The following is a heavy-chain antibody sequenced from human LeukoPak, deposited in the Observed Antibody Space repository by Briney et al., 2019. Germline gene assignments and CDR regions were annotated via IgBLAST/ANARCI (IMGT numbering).Heavy chain of an antibody. CDR3: ARRAGAYSHPYDY. Sequence: GGSLRLSCAASGFTFSDYYMSWVRQAPGKGLEWVSFIYSDNTHYSASVKGRFTISRDNSKNTLYLQMNSLRAEDTAVYYCARRAGAYSHPYDYWGQGTLVTVSS. CDR1: GFTFSDYY. D-gene: IGHD4/OR15-4a*01. J-gene: IGHJ4*02. CDR2: IYSDNT. V-gene: IGHV3-53*01.